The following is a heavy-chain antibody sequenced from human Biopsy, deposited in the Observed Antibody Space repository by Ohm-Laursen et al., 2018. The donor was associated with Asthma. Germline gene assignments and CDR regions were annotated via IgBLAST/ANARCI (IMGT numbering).Heavy chain of an antibody. D-gene: IGHD5-12*01. Sequence: GASVKVSCKASGFSFDNYFMHWVRQAPGQGLGWMGGLIPVLGTPDRAQMFEGRVTITADESTSTAYMELSSLSSEDTAVYYCARGYSGSDRIVYYYSGLEVWGQGTTVTVSS. V-gene: IGHV1-69*13. CDR1: GFSFDNYF. CDR3: ARGYSGSDRIVYYYSGLEV. CDR2: LIPVLGTP. J-gene: IGHJ6*02.